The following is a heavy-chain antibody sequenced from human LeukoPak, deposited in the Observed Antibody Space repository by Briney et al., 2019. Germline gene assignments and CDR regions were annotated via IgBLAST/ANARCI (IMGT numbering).Heavy chain of an antibody. V-gene: IGHV4-61*02. CDR2: IYTSGST. J-gene: IGHJ3*02. CDR3: ARDLRFLEWFDAFDI. D-gene: IGHD3-3*01. Sequence: PSETLSLTCTVSGGSISSGSYYWSWIRQPAGKGLEWIGRIYTSGSTNYNPSLKSRVTISVDTSKNQFSLKLSSVTAADTAVYYCARDLRFLEWFDAFDIWGQGTMVTVSS. CDR1: GGSISSGSYY.